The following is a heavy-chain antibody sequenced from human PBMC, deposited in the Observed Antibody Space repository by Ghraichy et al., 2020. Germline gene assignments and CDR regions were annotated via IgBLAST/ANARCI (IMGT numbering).Heavy chain of an antibody. Sequence: GGSLRLSCAASGFTFSSYAMHWVRQAPGKGLEWVAVISYDGSNKYHADSVKGRFTISRDNSKNTLYLQMNSLRAEDTAVYYCARTSGQYQLLFLAVDYWGQGTLVTVSS. J-gene: IGHJ4*02. D-gene: IGHD2-2*01. CDR3: ARTSGQYQLLFLAVDY. CDR1: GFTFSSYA. V-gene: IGHV3-30-3*01. CDR2: ISYDGSNK.